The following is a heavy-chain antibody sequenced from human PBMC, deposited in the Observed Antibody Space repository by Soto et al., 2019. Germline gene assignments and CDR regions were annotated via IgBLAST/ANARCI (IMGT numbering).Heavy chain of an antibody. J-gene: IGHJ4*02. CDR1: GFTFSNYD. D-gene: IGHD5-18*01. Sequence: VQLLESGGGLVQPGGSLRLSCAASGFTFSNYDMRWVRQAPGKGLEWIGSIYYGGSTYYNPSLKSRVTISVDTSKNQFSLKLSSVTAADTAVYYCANLVDTAMVHWGQGTLVTVSS. CDR3: ANLVDTAMVH. CDR2: IYYGGST. V-gene: IGHV4-59*05.